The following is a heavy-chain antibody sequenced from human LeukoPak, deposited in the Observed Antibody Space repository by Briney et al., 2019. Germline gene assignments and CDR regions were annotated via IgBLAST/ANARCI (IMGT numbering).Heavy chain of an antibody. CDR1: GFTFSSYA. CDR2: ISGSGGST. CDR3: AKADIVLMVYAIRGPFDY. J-gene: IGHJ4*02. D-gene: IGHD2-8*01. Sequence: GGSLRLSCAASGFTFSSYAMSWVRQALGKGLEWVSAISGSGGSTYYADSVKGRFTISRDNSKNTLYLQMNSLRAEDTAVYYCAKADIVLMVYAIRGPFDYWGQGTLVTVSS. V-gene: IGHV3-23*01.